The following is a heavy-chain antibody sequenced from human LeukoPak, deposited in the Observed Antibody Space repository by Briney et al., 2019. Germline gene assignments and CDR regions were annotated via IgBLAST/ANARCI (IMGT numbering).Heavy chain of an antibody. CDR2: ISGSGGST. J-gene: IGHJ5*02. Sequence: PGGSLRLSCAASGFTFSSYAMSWVRQAPGKVLEWVSAISGSGGSTYYADSVKGRFTISRDNSKNSLYLQMNSLRAGDTAVYYCARDKADWNYRNWFDPWGQGTLVTVSS. D-gene: IGHD1-7*01. CDR3: ARDKADWNYRNWFDP. V-gene: IGHV3-23*01. CDR1: GFTFSSYA.